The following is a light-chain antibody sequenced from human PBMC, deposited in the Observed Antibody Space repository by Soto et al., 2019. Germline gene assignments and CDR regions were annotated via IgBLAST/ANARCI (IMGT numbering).Light chain of an antibody. CDR1: QSISSY. Sequence: DIQMTQSPSSLSASVGDRVTITCRASQSISSYLNWYQQKPGKAPKLLIYAASSLQSGVPSRFSGGGSGTDFTLTISSLQPEDFATYYCQQSYRTPFTFGPGTKVDIK. CDR2: AAS. CDR3: QQSYRTPFT. V-gene: IGKV1-39*01. J-gene: IGKJ3*01.